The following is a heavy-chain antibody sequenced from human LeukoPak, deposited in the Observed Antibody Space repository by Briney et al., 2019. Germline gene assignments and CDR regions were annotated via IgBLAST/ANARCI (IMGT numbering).Heavy chain of an antibody. CDR3: AKGAAGARWFDT. V-gene: IGHV3-23*01. D-gene: IGHD6-13*01. Sequence: GGSLRLSCAASGXTFSNYAMIWLRQGPGKGLEWVSSISGSGTSTFYAASVKGRFTFSRDNSKNILYLEMNSLRAEDTAVYYCAKGAAGARWFDTWGQGTLVTASS. CDR2: ISGSGTST. CDR1: GXTFSNYA. J-gene: IGHJ5*02.